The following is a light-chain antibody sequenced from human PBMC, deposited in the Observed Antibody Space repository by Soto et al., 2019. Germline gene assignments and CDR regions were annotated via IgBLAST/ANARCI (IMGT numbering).Light chain of an antibody. Sequence: DIQMTQSPSSLSAPVGDRVAITCRASQSISRNLNWYQQRPAEAPKLLIYAASSLQSGVPSRFSGSGSGTDFTLTISSLQPEDFAAYYWQQSHSRWTFGQGTKVEIK. CDR2: AAS. J-gene: IGKJ1*01. CDR1: QSISRN. V-gene: IGKV1-39*01. CDR3: QQSHSRWT.